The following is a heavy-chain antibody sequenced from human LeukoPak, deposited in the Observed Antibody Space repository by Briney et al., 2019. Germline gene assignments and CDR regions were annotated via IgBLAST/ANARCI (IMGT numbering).Heavy chain of an antibody. CDR3: ARAFGGVIAN. J-gene: IGHJ4*02. Sequence: GGSLRLSCAASGFTFSSYDMHWAGQATGKVLEWVSAIGTAGDTYYPGSVKGRFTISRENAKNSLYLQMNSLRAGDTAVYYCARAFGGVIANWGQGTLVTVSS. V-gene: IGHV3-13*01. D-gene: IGHD3-16*02. CDR2: IGTAGDT. CDR1: GFTFSSYD.